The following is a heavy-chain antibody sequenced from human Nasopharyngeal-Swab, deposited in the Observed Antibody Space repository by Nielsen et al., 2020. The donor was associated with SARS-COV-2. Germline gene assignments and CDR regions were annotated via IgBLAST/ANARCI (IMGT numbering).Heavy chain of an antibody. CDR3: ARDGLQPPFDY. Sequence: GESLKISCAASGFTFSMYWMSWVRQAPGKGLEWVANIKQDGSDKHYVDSVKGRFTISRDNAQNSLYLEMNSLRAEDTALYYCARDGLQPPFDYWGQGTLVTVSS. V-gene: IGHV3-7*01. CDR1: GFTFSMYW. CDR2: IKQDGSDK. J-gene: IGHJ4*02.